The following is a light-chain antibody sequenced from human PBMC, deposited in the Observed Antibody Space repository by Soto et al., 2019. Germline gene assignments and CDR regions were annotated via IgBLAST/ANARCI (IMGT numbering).Light chain of an antibody. Sequence: EIVLTQSPDTLSLSPGERATLSCRASQSVSSNYLAWYQQKPGQAPRLLIYDISSRATGIPDRFSGSGSVTAFTLTIRRLEPEDFAVYCCQQYGNSPWTFGQGTKVDIK. CDR3: QQYGNSPWT. V-gene: IGKV3-20*01. CDR2: DIS. CDR1: QSVSSNY. J-gene: IGKJ1*01.